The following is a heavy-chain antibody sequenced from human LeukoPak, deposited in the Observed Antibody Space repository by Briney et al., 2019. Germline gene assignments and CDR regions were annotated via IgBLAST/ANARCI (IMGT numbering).Heavy chain of an antibody. CDR2: ISGNADNT. J-gene: IGHJ4*02. CDR3: AKVAVEFFPIPYFEN. D-gene: IGHD3-10*01. Sequence: GGSLRLSCAASGFTFSSYAMSWVRQAPGKGLEWVSTISGNADNTYYADSVKGRFTISRDNSRNTLYLQMNSLRAEDTAVFFCAKVAVEFFPIPYFENGGRGPRVTVS. V-gene: IGHV3-23*01. CDR1: GFTFSSYA.